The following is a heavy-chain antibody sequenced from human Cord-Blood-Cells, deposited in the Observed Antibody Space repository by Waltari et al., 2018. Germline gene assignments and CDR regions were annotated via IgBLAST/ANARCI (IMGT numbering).Heavy chain of an antibody. V-gene: IGHV1-24*01. CDR1: GYTLTELS. Sequence: QVQLVQSGAEVKKPGASVKVSCKVSGYTLTELSMHWVRPAPGKGLEWMGGFDPEDGEKIYEQKFQGRVTMTKDTSTDTAYMELSSLRSDDTAVYYCATENSSSWYRTRYNWFDPWGQGTLVTVSS. J-gene: IGHJ5*02. CDR2: FDPEDGEK. D-gene: IGHD6-13*01. CDR3: ATENSSSWYRTRYNWFDP.